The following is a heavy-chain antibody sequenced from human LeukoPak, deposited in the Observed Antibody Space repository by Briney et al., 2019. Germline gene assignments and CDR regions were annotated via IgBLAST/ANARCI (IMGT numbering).Heavy chain of an antibody. CDR1: GYTFTNYD. V-gene: IGHV1-8*03. CDR3: ARAVEMATIEEGWFDP. CDR2: VNPNSGKT. D-gene: IGHD5-24*01. J-gene: IGHJ5*02. Sequence: ASVKVSCKASGYTFTNYDINWVRQATGQGLEWLGYVNPNSGKTGYAQKFQGRLTFTWDTSINTAYMELSSLRSDDTAVYYCARAVEMATIEEGWFDPWGQGTLVTVSS.